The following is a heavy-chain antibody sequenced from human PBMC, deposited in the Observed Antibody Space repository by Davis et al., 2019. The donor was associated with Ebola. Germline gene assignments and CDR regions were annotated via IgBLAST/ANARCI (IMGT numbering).Heavy chain of an antibody. V-gene: IGHV3-7*03. Sequence: GGSLRLSCAASGFTFSSYWMSWVRQAPGKGLEWVAKIKQDGSEKYYVDSVKGRFTISRDNDENLLYHRMNSLRAEDTAVYYCATFWSGYLPDWGQGTLVTVSS. CDR1: GFTFSSYW. CDR3: ATFWSGYLPD. J-gene: IGHJ4*02. D-gene: IGHD3-3*01. CDR2: IKQDGSEK.